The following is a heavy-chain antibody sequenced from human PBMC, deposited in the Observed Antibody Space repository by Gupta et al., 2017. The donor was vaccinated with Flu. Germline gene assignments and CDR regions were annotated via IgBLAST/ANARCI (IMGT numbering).Heavy chain of an antibody. CDR1: GLTFSSYY. D-gene: IGHD1-26*01. V-gene: IGHV3-21*01. CDR3: ARSWDVPRDYFDY. CDR2: ISSSSSYI. J-gene: IGHJ4*02. Sequence: EVQLVESGGGLVKPGGSLRLSCAASGLTFSSYYISWVRQAPVKGLEWVSSISSSSSYIYYADSVKGRFTISSDNAKNSLYLQMNSLRAEDAAVYFWARSWDVPRDYFDYWGLGTRVTVSS.